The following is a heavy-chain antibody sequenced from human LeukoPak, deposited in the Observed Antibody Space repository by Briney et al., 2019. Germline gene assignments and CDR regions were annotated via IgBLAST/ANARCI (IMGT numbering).Heavy chain of an antibody. CDR2: ISGSGGST. CDR3: ARQSPGLSPKVSTLFDY. Sequence: GGSLRLSCAASGFTFSSYAMSWVRQAPGKGLEWVSAISGSGGSTYYADSVKGRFTISRDNSKNTLYLQMDSLRAEDTAVYYCARQSPGLSPKVSTLFDYWGQGTLVTVSS. CDR1: GFTFSSYA. J-gene: IGHJ4*02. D-gene: IGHD5/OR15-5a*01. V-gene: IGHV3-23*01.